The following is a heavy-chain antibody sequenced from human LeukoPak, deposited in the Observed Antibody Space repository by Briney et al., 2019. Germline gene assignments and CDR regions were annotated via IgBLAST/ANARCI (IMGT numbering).Heavy chain of an antibody. CDR3: AKEGALGTGYRSSWHSMAPSYFDY. CDR2: FDLEDGET. J-gene: IGHJ4*02. V-gene: IGHV1-24*01. Sequence: GASVKVSCKVSGYTLTELSMHWVRQAPGKGLEWMGGFDLEDGETIYAQKFQGRVTMTRDMSTSTVYMELSSLRSEDTAVYYCAKEGALGTGYRSSWHSMAPSYFDYWGQGTLVTVSS. D-gene: IGHD6-13*01. CDR1: GYTLTELS.